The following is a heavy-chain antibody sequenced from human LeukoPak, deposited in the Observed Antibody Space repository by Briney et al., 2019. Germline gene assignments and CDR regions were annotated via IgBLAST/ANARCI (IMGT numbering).Heavy chain of an antibody. V-gene: IGHV4-38-2*01. J-gene: IGHJ4*02. D-gene: IGHD3-22*01. CDR2: INHRGET. CDR1: GYSISSGYY. Sequence: SETLSLTCAVSGYSISSGYYWSWIRQPPGKGLEWIATINHRGETYYNPSLKSRVTISVDTSKNQFSLKLSSVTAAGTAIYYCARYTANKSGYSFDYWGQGTLVTVSS. CDR3: ARYTANKSGYSFDY.